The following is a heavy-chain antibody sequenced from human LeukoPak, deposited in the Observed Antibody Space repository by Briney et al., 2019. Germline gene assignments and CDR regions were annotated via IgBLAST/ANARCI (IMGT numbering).Heavy chain of an antibody. J-gene: IGHJ6*02. D-gene: IGHD2-15*01. V-gene: IGHV3-23*01. CDR3: AKVLRPGYCSGGSCHNYYYYGMDV. CDR2: ISGSGGST. CDR1: GCTFSSYA. Sequence: PGGSLRLSCAASGCTFSSYAMSWVRQAPGKGLEWVSAISGSGGSTYYADSVKGRFTISRDNSKNTLYLQMNSLRAEDTAVYYCAKVLRPGYCSGGSCHNYYYYGMDVWGQGTTVTVSS.